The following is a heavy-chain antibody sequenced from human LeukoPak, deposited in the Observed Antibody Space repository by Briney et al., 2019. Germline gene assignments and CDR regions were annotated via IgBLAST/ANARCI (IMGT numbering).Heavy chain of an antibody. V-gene: IGHV3-48*02. D-gene: IGHD1-26*01. J-gene: IGHJ4*02. CDR3: ARDIVGATNEPDY. Sequence: GGSLRLSCAASGFTFSNDWMNWVRQAPGKGLEWVSYISSGSSTIYYADSVKGRFTISRDNAKNSLYLQMNSLRDEDTAVYYCARDIVGATNEPDYWGQGTLVTVSS. CDR1: GFTFSNDW. CDR2: ISSGSSTI.